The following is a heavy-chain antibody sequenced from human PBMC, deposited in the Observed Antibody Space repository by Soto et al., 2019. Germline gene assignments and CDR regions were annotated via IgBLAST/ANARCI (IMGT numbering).Heavy chain of an antibody. V-gene: IGHV4-59*01. D-gene: IGHD3-10*01. CDR2: IYYSGST. Sequence: QVQLQESGPGLVKPSETLSLTCTVSGGSISSYYWSWIRQPPGKGLEWIGYIYYSGSTNYNPSLKRRGTISVDTSKNQCSLKLSAVTAADTAVYYCAREDRYYYGSGSRGGWFDPWGQGTLVTVSS. J-gene: IGHJ5*02. CDR1: GGSISSYY. CDR3: AREDRYYYGSGSRGGWFDP.